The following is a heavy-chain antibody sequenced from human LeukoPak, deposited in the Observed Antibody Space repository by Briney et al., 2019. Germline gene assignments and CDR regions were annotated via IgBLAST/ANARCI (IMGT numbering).Heavy chain of an antibody. CDR1: GGSISSYY. D-gene: IGHD6-19*01. V-gene: IGHV4-59*08. CDR3: ARVSSGWYLFDY. Sequence: SETLSLTCTVSGGSISSYYWSWIRQPPGKGLEWIGYIYYSGSTNYNPSLKSRVTISVDTSKNQFSLKLSSVTAADTAVYYCARVSSGWYLFDYWGQGTQVTVSS. J-gene: IGHJ4*02. CDR2: IYYSGST.